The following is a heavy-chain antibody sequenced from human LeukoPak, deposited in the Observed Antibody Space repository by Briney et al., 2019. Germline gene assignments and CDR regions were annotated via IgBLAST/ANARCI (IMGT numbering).Heavy chain of an antibody. J-gene: IGHJ6*03. CDR2: IKQDGREK. V-gene: IGHV3-7*01. D-gene: IGHD3-9*01. CDR3: AREAILTGYYYYYYYYMDV. CDR1: GFTFSSYW. Sequence: GGSLRLSCAASGFTFSSYWMSWVRQAPGKGLEWVANIKQDGREKYYVDSVKGRFTISRDNAKNSLYLQMYSLRAEDTAVYYCAREAILTGYYYYYYYYMDVWGKGTTVTISS.